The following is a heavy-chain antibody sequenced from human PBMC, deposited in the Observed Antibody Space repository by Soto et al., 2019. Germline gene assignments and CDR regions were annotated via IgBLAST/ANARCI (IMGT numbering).Heavy chain of an antibody. D-gene: IGHD3-10*01. CDR3: ARDWFGEPDGYYYYYYMDV. V-gene: IGHV4-59*01. J-gene: IGHJ6*03. Sequence: QVQLQESGPGLVKPSETLSLTCTVSGGSISSYYWSWIRQPPGKGLEWIGYIYYSGSTNYNPSLKSRVTISVDTSKNQFSLKLSSVTAADTAVYYCARDWFGEPDGYYYYYYMDVWGKGTTVTVSS. CDR1: GGSISSYY. CDR2: IYYSGST.